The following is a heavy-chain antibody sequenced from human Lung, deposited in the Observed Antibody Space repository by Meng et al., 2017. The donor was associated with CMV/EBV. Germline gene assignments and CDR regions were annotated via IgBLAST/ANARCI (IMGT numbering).Heavy chain of an antibody. V-gene: IGHV4-39*07. J-gene: IGHJ3*02. CDR1: GGSISSCSYY. CDR2: IYYSGST. Sequence: LXCTVSGGSISSCSYYWGWIRQPPGKGLEWIGSIYYSGSTYYNPSLKSRVTISVDTSKNQFSLKLSSVTAADTAVYYCARDQVRAAAGIWEPDHAFDIWGQGTXVTVSS. CDR3: ARDQVRAAAGIWEPDHAFDI. D-gene: IGHD6-13*01.